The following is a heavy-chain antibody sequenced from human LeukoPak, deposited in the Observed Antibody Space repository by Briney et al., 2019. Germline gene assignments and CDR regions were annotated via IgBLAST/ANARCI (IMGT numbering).Heavy chain of an antibody. V-gene: IGHV3-23*01. Sequence: GGSLRLSCAVSGITLSNYGMTWVRQAPGKGLEWVSTVSSSGTSTYYADSVKGRFTISRDNSKNTLYLQMNSLRVEDTAVYYCAKDGHYDSSGFTLQYWGQGTLVTVSS. CDR1: GITLSNYG. CDR3: AKDGHYDSSGFTLQY. J-gene: IGHJ1*01. D-gene: IGHD3-22*01. CDR2: VSSSGTST.